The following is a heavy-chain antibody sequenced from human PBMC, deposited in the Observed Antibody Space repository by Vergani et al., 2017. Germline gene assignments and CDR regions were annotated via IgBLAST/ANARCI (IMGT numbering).Heavy chain of an antibody. CDR3: ARGGARYCSGGSCGNWFDP. V-gene: IGHV4-59*01. D-gene: IGHD2-15*01. CDR1: GGSISSYY. J-gene: IGHJ5*02. CDR2: IYYSGST. Sequence: QVQLQESGPGLVKPSETLSLTCTVSGGSISSYYWSWIRQPPGKGLEWIGYIYYSGSTNYHPSLKSRVPISVDTSKNQFSLKRSSVTAADTAVYYCARGGARYCSGGSCGNWFDPWGQGTLVTVSS.